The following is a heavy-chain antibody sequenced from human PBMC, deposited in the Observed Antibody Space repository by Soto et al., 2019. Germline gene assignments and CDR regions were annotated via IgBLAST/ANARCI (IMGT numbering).Heavy chain of an antibody. CDR2: IYYSGST. Sequence: SETLSLTCTVSGGSISSGGYYWSWIRQHPGKGLEWIGYIYYSGSTYYNPSLKSRVTISVDTSKNQFSLKLSSVTAADTAVYYCARARSMVRGDPWGFDPWGQGTLVTVSS. CDR1: GGSISSGGYY. D-gene: IGHD3-10*01. J-gene: IGHJ5*02. V-gene: IGHV4-31*03. CDR3: ARARSMVRGDPWGFDP.